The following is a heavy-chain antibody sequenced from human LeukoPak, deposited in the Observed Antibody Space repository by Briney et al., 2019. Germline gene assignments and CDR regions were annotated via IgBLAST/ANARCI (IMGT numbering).Heavy chain of an antibody. V-gene: IGHV4-59*08. J-gene: IGHJ4*02. CDR1: GGSISPYY. CDR3: ARHYYGSGNYYGRPYFDY. D-gene: IGHD3-10*01. Sequence: PSETLSLTCTVSGGSISPYYWSWIRQPPGKGLEWIGYIYYTGDTHYNPPLKSRVTMSVDRSKNQFSLKLNSVTAADTALYYCARHYYGSGNYYGRPYFDYWGPGSLVTVSS. CDR2: IYYTGDT.